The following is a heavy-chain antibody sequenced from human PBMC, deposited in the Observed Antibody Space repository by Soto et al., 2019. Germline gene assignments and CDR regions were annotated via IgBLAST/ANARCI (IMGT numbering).Heavy chain of an antibody. J-gene: IGHJ4*02. D-gene: IGHD3-3*01. CDR2: ISSSSSYI. CDR1: GFTFSSYS. CDR3: ARGGGVVSLLGPFDY. V-gene: IGHV3-21*01. Sequence: EVQLVESGGGLVKPGGSLRLSCAASGFTFSSYSMNWVRQAPGKGLEWVSSISSSSSYIYYADSVKGRFTISRDNAKNSLYLQMNSLRAEDTAVYYCARGGGVVSLLGPFDYWGQGTLVTVSS.